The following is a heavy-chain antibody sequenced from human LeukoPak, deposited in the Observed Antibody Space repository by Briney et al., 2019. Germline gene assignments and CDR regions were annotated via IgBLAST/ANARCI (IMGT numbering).Heavy chain of an antibody. CDR3: AGNYDSWTGLNY. CDR2: IGNKVSNYAT. Sequence: GGSLRLSCAASGFTFSDYYMSWVRQASGKGLEWVGHIGNKVSNYATEYAASLRGRFTISRDDSKDTAYLQVNSLKTEDTAVYYCAGNYDSWTGLNYWGQGTLVTVSS. J-gene: IGHJ4*02. V-gene: IGHV3-73*01. CDR1: GFTFSDYY. D-gene: IGHD3-3*01.